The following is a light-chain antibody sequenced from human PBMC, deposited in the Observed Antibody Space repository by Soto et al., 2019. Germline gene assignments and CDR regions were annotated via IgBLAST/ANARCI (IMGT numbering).Light chain of an antibody. J-gene: IGKJ1*01. CDR3: QQYGSSGT. Sequence: EIVMTQSPATLSVSPGERATLSCRASQSVGTNLVWYQHKPGQAPRLLIYGASNRATGIPDRFSGSGSGTDFTLTISRLEPEDFAVYYCQQYGSSGTFGQGTKVDIK. CDR2: GAS. V-gene: IGKV3-20*01. CDR1: QSVGTN.